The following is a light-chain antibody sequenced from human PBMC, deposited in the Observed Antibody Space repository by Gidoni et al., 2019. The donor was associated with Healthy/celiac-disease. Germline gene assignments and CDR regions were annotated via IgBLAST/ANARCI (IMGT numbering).Light chain of an antibody. J-gene: IGKJ1*01. V-gene: IGKV1-5*03. CDR2: KAS. Sequence: DIQMTQSPSTLSASVGDRVTITCRASQSISSWLAWYQQKPGKAPKLLIYKASSLESGVPSRFSGSGSGTEFTLTISSLQPDDFATYYCQQYNSYSPGTLXXXTKVEIK. CDR1: QSISSW. CDR3: QQYNSYSPGT.